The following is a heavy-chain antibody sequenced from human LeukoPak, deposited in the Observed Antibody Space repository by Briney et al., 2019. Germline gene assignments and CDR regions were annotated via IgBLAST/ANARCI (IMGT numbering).Heavy chain of an antibody. V-gene: IGHV3-23*01. D-gene: IGHD4-11*01. CDR2: ISDTGGRT. J-gene: IGHJ4*02. CDR3: AKVGLTVTTILDYFDY. CDR1: GFTFSNYV. Sequence: PGGSLRLSCAASGFTFSNYVMNWVRQAPGKGLEWVSVISDTGGRTNYADSVKGRFTISRDNSKNTLYLQMNSLRAEDTAVYYCAKVGLTVTTILDYFDYWGQGTLVTVSS.